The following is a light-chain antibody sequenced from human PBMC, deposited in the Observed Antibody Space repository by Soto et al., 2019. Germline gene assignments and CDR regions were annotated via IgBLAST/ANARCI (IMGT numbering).Light chain of an antibody. V-gene: IGLV1-44*01. J-gene: IGLJ3*02. Sequence: QSVLTQPPSASAPPGQGVTISCSGSTSNIGSNPVNWYQQLPGTAPKLLMYSNTQRPSGVPDRFSGSKSGTSASLAISALQSEDESTYYCATWDDSLNVWLFGGGTK. CDR1: TSNIGSNP. CDR2: SNT. CDR3: ATWDDSLNVWL.